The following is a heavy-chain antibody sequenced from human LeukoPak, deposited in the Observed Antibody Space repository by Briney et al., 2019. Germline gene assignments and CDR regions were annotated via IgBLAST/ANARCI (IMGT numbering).Heavy chain of an antibody. Sequence: NPSETLSLTCTVSGYSISSGHYWGWIRQPPGKELEWIGTIFHSGSTYYNPSLKSRVTISVDTSKNQFSLKLTSVTAADTAAYYCARAPFIQSDYGGSFDYWGQGTLVTVSS. D-gene: IGHD4-23*01. CDR1: GYSISSGHY. CDR3: ARAPFIQSDYGGSFDY. V-gene: IGHV4-38-2*02. J-gene: IGHJ4*02. CDR2: IFHSGST.